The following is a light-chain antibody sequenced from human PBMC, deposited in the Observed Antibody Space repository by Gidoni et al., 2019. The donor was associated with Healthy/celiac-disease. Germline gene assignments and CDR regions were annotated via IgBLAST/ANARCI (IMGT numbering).Light chain of an antibody. Sequence: IVITQPPATLSVSPGERATLSCRASQSVSSNLAWYQQKPGQAPRLLIYGASTRATGIPARFSGSGSGTEFTLTISSLQSEDFAVYYCQQYNNWPPYTFGQGTKLEIK. CDR3: QQYNNWPPYT. CDR1: QSVSSN. J-gene: IGKJ2*01. CDR2: GAS. V-gene: IGKV3-15*01.